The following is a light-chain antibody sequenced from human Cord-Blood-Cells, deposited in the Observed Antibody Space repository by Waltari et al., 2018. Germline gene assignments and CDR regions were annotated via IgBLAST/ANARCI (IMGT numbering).Light chain of an antibody. V-gene: IGKV1-39*01. CDR1: QSISSY. CDR2: ATS. CDR3: QQSYSTQT. Sequence: DIQMTQSPSSLSASVGDRVTITCRASQSISSYLNWYQHKPGKAPKVLIYATSSLQSGVPSMCSGRGSGTDFTLTISSLQPEDFATYYCQQSYSTQTFGQGTKVEIK. J-gene: IGKJ1*01.